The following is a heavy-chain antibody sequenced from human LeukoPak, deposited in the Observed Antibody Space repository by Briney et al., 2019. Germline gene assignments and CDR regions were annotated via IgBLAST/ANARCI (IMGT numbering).Heavy chain of an antibody. V-gene: IGHV3-30*03. Sequence: GGSLRLSCAASGFTFSSYGMHWVRQAPGKGLEWVAFIEYDGSNKYYADSVKGRFTISRDNSKNTLYLQMNSLRVEDTAVYYCARDYIGGWNDYWGQGTLVTVSS. CDR2: IEYDGSNK. J-gene: IGHJ4*02. CDR1: GFTFSSYG. D-gene: IGHD3-16*01. CDR3: ARDYIGGWNDY.